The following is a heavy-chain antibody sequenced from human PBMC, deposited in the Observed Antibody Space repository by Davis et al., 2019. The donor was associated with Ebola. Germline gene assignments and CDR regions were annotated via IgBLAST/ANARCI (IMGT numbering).Heavy chain of an antibody. Sequence: SVQVSCKASAGFFSSYAISWVRQAPGQGLAWMGGIIPIFGTANYAQKFQGRVTITADKSTSTAYMELSSLRSEDTAVYYCARDSSWGVEYSSSSFTYWGQGTLVTVSS. CDR3: ARDSSWGVEYSSSSFTY. D-gene: IGHD6-6*01. CDR1: AGFFSSYA. J-gene: IGHJ4*02. CDR2: IIPIFGTA. V-gene: IGHV1-69*06.